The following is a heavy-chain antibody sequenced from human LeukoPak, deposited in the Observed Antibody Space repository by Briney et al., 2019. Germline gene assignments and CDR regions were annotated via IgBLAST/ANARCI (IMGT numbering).Heavy chain of an antibody. D-gene: IGHD4-17*01. J-gene: IGHJ4*02. CDR2: ISSGSSAI. V-gene: IGHV3-21*01. CDR1: GFTFTTYS. Sequence: GGSLRLSCEAYGFTFTTYSMTWVRQAPGKGLEWVSIISSGSSAIFSADALKGRFTISRDDAKNLLYLDMNSLRAEDTAVYYCTRGHTAVTRHFDFWGQGTLVTVSS. CDR3: TRGHTAVTRHFDF.